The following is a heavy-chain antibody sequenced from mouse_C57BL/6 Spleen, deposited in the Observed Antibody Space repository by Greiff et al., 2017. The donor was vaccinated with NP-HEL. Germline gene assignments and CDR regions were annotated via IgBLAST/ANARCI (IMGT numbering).Heavy chain of an antibody. V-gene: IGHV1-62-2*01. D-gene: IGHD2-4*01. CDR3: ARHEDRDYDGKRGAMDY. J-gene: IGHJ4*01. CDR2: FYPGSGSI. CDR1: GYTFTEYT. Sequence: QVQLQQSGAELVKPGASVKLSCKASGYTFTEYTIHWVKQRSGQGLEWIGWFYPGSGSIKYNEKFKDKATLTADKSSSTVYMELSRLTSEDSAVYFCARHEDRDYDGKRGAMDYWGQGTSVTVSS.